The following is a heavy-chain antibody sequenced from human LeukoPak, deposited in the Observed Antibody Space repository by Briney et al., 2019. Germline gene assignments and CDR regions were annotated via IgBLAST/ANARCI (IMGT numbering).Heavy chain of an antibody. CDR1: GFTVSSNY. CDR3: GTSRSRTSGFDY. J-gene: IGHJ4*02. Sequence: SGGSLRLSCAASGFTVSSNYMNWVRQAPGKGLEWVSVIYNDGGTYYADSVKGRFTISRDNSKNTLYLQMNSLRAEGTAVYYCGTSRSRTSGFDYWGQGTLVTVSS. CDR2: IYNDGGT. D-gene: IGHD2-8*02. V-gene: IGHV3-53*01.